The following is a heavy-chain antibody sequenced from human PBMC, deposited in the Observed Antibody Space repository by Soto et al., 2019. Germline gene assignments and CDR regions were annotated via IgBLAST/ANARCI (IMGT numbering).Heavy chain of an antibody. Sequence: QVQLQESGPGLVKPSQTLSLTCTVSGGSISSGGYYWSWIRQHPGKGLEWIGYVFYSGSTQYNPSLKSRVTISLDTSVNQFSLTLISVIAADASVYYCSSDAPFVDTPSFDSLCHGTLVTVSS. V-gene: IGHV4-31*03. CDR1: GGSISSGGYY. CDR3: SSDAPFVDTPSFDS. D-gene: IGHD3-16*02. J-gene: IGHJ4*01. CDR2: VFYSGST.